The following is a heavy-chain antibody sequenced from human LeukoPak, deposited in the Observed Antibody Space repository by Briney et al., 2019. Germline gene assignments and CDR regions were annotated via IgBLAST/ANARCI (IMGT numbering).Heavy chain of an antibody. CDR1: GFTFTSYN. CDR3: TRDYGDYVSSVF. Sequence: GGSLRLSCAASGFTFTSYNMNWVRQAPGKGLEWVSSISFSSTYIYYADSVKGRFTISRDNAKNSLYLQMNSLRVEDTAVYYCTRDYGDYVSSVFWGQGTLVAVSS. CDR2: ISFSSTYI. J-gene: IGHJ4*02. D-gene: IGHD4-17*01. V-gene: IGHV3-21*01.